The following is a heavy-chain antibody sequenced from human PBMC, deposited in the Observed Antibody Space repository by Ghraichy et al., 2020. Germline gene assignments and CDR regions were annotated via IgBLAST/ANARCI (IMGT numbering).Heavy chain of an antibody. CDR1: GGSISSYY. Sequence: SESLSLTCTVSGGSISSYYWSWIRQPPGKGLEWIGYIYYSGSTNYNPSLKSRVTISVDTSKNQFSLKLSSVTAADTAVYYCARDGKVGATYFDYWGQGTLVTVSS. J-gene: IGHJ4*02. D-gene: IGHD1-26*01. V-gene: IGHV4-59*01. CDR3: ARDGKVGATYFDY. CDR2: IYYSGST.